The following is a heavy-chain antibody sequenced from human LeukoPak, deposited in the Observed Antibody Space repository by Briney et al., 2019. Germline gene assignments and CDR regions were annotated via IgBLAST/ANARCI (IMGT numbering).Heavy chain of an antibody. CDR1: GGSISPYY. Sequence: KTSETLSLTCTVSGGSISPYYWSWIRQPPGKDLEWIAFIFYSGSTHYNPSLTSRVTISVDTSKNQFSLKLTSVTAADTAVYYCARHSVASPHYFDYWGQGALVTVSS. CDR2: IFYSGST. CDR3: ARHSVASPHYFDY. J-gene: IGHJ4*02. V-gene: IGHV4-59*08. D-gene: IGHD5/OR15-5a*01.